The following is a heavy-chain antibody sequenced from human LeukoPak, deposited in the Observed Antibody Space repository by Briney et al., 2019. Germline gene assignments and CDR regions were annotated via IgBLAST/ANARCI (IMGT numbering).Heavy chain of an antibody. Sequence: KPSETLSLTCTVSGGSISSSRYYWGWIRQPPGKGLEWIVYIYYSGSTNYNPSLKSRVTISVDTSKNQFSLKLSSVTAADTAVYYCARRARGSGWGSFFDYWGQGTLVTVSS. J-gene: IGHJ4*02. CDR3: ARRARGSGWGSFFDY. CDR2: IYYSGST. V-gene: IGHV4-61*05. CDR1: GGSISSSRYY. D-gene: IGHD6-19*01.